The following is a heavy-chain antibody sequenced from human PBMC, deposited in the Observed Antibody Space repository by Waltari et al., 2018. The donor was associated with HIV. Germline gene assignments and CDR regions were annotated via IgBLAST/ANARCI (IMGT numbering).Heavy chain of an antibody. V-gene: IGHV4-34*01. CDR2: INHSGST. D-gene: IGHD3-16*02. CDR1: GGSFSGYY. Sequence: QVQLQQWGAGLLKPSETLSLTCAVYGGSFSGYYWSWIRQPPGKGLEWIGEINHSGSTNYNPSLKSRVTISVDTSKNQFSLKLSSVTAADTAVYYCASREQDYDYVWGSYRLPFDYWGQGTLGTVSS. CDR3: ASREQDYDYVWGSYRLPFDY. J-gene: IGHJ4*02.